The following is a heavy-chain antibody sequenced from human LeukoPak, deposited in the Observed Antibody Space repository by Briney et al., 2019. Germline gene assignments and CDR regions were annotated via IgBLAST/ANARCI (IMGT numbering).Heavy chain of an antibody. CDR3: AKTRPLDSSSWSHGDY. CDR2: ISGSGDST. J-gene: IGHJ4*02. Sequence: PGGSLRLSCAASGFTFSSYAMSWVRQAPGKGLEWVSAISGSGDSTYYGDSVKGRFTISRDNSKNTLYLQMNSLRAEDTAVYYCAKTRPLDSSSWSHGDYWGQGTRVTVSS. D-gene: IGHD6-13*01. CDR1: GFTFSSYA. V-gene: IGHV3-23*01.